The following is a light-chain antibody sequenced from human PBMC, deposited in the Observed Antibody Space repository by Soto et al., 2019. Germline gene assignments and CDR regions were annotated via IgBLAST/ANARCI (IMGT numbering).Light chain of an antibody. CDR3: QQGSNSLT. CDR2: DAS. Sequence: EIVLTQSPATLSLSPGERATLSCRASQSVSSNLAWYQQKPGQAPRLLIYDASNRATGIPARFSGSGSGTDFTLTISSLEPEDFAVYYCQQGSNSLTFGGGTKVEIK. CDR1: QSVSSN. J-gene: IGKJ4*01. V-gene: IGKV3-11*01.